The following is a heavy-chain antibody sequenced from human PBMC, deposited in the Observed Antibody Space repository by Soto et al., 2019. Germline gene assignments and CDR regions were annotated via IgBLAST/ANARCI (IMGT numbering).Heavy chain of an antibody. Sequence: SETLSLTCTVSGGSISTYYWTWIRQPPGKGLEWIGYIYYSGSTNYNPSLKSRVTISVDTSKNQFSLKLSSVTAADTAVYYGGGGGGPYYGMDVWGQVTTVPVSS. V-gene: IGHV4-59*01. CDR3: GGGGGPYYGMDV. D-gene: IGHD3-16*01. CDR2: IYYSGST. J-gene: IGHJ6*02. CDR1: GGSISTYY.